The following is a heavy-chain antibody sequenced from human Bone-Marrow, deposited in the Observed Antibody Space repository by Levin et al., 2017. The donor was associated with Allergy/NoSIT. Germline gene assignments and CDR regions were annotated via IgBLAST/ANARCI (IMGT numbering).Heavy chain of an antibody. D-gene: IGHD2-15*01. J-gene: IGHJ4*02. V-gene: IGHV4-34*01. CDR3: ARGHGVVADRAEDQCYDY. CDR1: GETFSGYF. CDR2: VHHSGTT. Sequence: SETLSLTCAVYGETFSGYFWTWIRQPPGKGLEWVGKVHHSGTTDYNPSLKSRLTISVDTSNNQISLTLNSRTAADTAVYYCARGHGVVADRAEDQCYDYWGQGTLVSVSS.